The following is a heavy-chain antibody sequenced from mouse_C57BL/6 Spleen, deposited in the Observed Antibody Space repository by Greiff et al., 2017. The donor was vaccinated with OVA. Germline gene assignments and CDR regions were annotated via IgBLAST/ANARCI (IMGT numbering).Heavy chain of an antibody. D-gene: IGHD1-1*01. Sequence: VQLQQSGAELVRPGASVKLSCTASGFNIKDDYMHWVKQRPEQGLEWIGWIDPENGDTEYASKFQGKATITADTSSNTAYLQLSSLTSEGTAVYNSTTRPILLREPLYTMDYSGQETSVTASS. CDR3: TTRPILLREPLYTMDY. CDR1: GFNIKDDY. J-gene: IGHJ4*01. CDR2: IDPENGDT. V-gene: IGHV14-4*01.